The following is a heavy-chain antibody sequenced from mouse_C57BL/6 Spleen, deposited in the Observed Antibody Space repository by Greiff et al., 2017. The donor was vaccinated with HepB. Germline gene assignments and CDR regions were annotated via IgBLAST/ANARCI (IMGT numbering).Heavy chain of an antibody. CDR1: GYSITSGYY. J-gene: IGHJ2*01. V-gene: IGHV3-6*01. CDR3: AVTSYYVDY. D-gene: IGHD2-12*01. Sequence: EVQLQESGPGLVKPSQSLSLTCSVTGYSITSGYYWNWIRQFPGNKLEWMGYISYDGSNNYNPSLKNRISITRDTSKNQFFLKLNSVTTEDTATYYCAVTSYYVDYWGQGTTLTVSS. CDR2: ISYDGSN.